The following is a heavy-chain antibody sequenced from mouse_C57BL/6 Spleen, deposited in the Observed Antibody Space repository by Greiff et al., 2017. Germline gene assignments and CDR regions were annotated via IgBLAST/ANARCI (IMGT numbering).Heavy chain of an antibody. J-gene: IGHJ4*01. V-gene: IGHV14-2*01. CDR2: IDPEDGET. D-gene: IGHD2-4*01. CDR3: ARGGDYDYDGGYYYAMDY. CDR1: GFNIKDYY. Sequence: VQLQQSGAELVKPGASVKLSCTASGFNIKDYYMHWVKQRTEQGLAWIGRIDPEDGETTYAPKFQGKATITADTSSNTAYLQLSSLTSEDTAVYYCARGGDYDYDGGYYYAMDYWGQGTSVTVSS.